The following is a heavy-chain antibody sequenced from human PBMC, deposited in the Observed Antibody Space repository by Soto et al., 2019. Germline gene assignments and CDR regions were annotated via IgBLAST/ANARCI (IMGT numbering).Heavy chain of an antibody. CDR3: ARDNAPTTGTTYPNWFDP. V-gene: IGHV1-69*13. Sequence: SVKVSCKASGGTFSSYAISWVRQAPGQGLEWMGGIIPIFGTANYAQKFQGRVTITADESTSTAYMELSSLRSEDTAVYYCARDNAPTTGTTYPNWFDPWGQGTMVTVSS. CDR1: GGTFSSYA. CDR2: IIPIFGTA. D-gene: IGHD1-1*01. J-gene: IGHJ5*02.